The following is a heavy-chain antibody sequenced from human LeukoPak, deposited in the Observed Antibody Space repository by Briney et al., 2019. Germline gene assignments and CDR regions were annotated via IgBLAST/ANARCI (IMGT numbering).Heavy chain of an antibody. CDR3: ARLVVTGVIDY. Sequence: GESLKISCKASGYSFTSSWIGWVRQMPGKGLERMGVIYPSDSDTRYSPSFQGQVTISADKSISTTYLQWSSLKVSDTAMYYCARLVVTGVIDYWGQGTLVTVSS. V-gene: IGHV5-51*01. CDR2: IYPSDSDT. CDR1: GYSFTSSW. J-gene: IGHJ4*02. D-gene: IGHD2-21*02.